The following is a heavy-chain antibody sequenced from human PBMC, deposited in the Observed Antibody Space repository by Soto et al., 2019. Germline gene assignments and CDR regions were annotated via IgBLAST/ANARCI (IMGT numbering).Heavy chain of an antibody. Sequence: GGSLRLSCAASGFTSSSYAMSWVRQAPGKGLEWVSAISGSGGSTYYADSVKGRFTISRDNSKNTLYLQMNSLRAEDTAVYYCAKDSYDSSGYYFDYWRQGTLVTVSS. CDR1: GFTSSSYA. CDR3: AKDSYDSSGYYFDY. D-gene: IGHD3-22*01. J-gene: IGHJ4*02. CDR2: ISGSGGST. V-gene: IGHV3-23*01.